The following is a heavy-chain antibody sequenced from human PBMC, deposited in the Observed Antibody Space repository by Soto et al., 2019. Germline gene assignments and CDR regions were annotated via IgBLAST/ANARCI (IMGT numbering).Heavy chain of an antibody. CDR2: IGYDGSKK. J-gene: IGHJ3*01. D-gene: IGHD4-4*01. V-gene: IGHV3-33*01. Sequence: GGSLRLSCAASGFIFSGYGMHWVRQAPAKGLEWVAFIGYDGSKKYHIDSVKGRFTISRDNSQNTLYLQMNSLRAEDTAVYYCARYSGDYIAFGVWGQGXMVTVSS. CDR3: ARYSGDYIAFGV. CDR1: GFIFSGYG.